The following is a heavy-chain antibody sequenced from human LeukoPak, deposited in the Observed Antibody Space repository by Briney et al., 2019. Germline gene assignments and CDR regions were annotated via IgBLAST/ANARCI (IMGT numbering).Heavy chain of an antibody. V-gene: IGHV3-23*01. Sequence: GGSLRLSCAASGFTFSSYAMTWVRQAPGKGLEWVSVISGSGGSTYADSVKGRFTISRDNSKNTLYLQMNSLRGEDTAVYYCAKRGESSEKYFHHWGQGTLVTVSS. CDR2: ISGSGGST. CDR1: GFTFSSYA. D-gene: IGHD1-26*01. CDR3: AKRGESSEKYFHH. J-gene: IGHJ1*01.